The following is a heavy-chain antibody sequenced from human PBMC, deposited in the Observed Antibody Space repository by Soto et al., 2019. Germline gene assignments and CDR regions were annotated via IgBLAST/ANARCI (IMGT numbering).Heavy chain of an antibody. Sequence: ASVKVSCKASGYTFTGYYMHWVRQAPGQGLEWMGWINPNSGGTNYAQKFQGWVTMTRDTSISTAYMELSRLRSDDTAVYYCARDLGSSWYVGVLDYYYGMDVWGQGTTVTVSS. CDR2: INPNSGGT. CDR1: GYTFTGYY. J-gene: IGHJ6*02. V-gene: IGHV1-2*04. CDR3: ARDLGSSWYVGVLDYYYGMDV. D-gene: IGHD6-13*01.